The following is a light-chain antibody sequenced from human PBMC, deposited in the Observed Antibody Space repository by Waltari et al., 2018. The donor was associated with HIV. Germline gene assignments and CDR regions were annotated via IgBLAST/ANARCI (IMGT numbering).Light chain of an antibody. CDR3: QAWDSSAGYV. J-gene: IGLJ1*01. CDR1: RLGDKY. Sequence: SYELTQPPSVSVSPGRTASINCSGDRLGDKYASWYQLKPGQSPLLVIYQDNKRPSGIPGRFSVSKAGNTATLTISGTQTMDEADYYCQAWDSSAGYVFGSGTRVTVI. CDR2: QDN. V-gene: IGLV3-1*01.